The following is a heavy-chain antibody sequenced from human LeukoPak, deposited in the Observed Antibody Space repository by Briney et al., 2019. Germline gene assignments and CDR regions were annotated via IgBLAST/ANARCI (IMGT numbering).Heavy chain of an antibody. CDR1: GGSLSSGDYY. CDR3: ARGGGYSGYDFRVFDY. J-gene: IGHJ4*02. D-gene: IGHD5-12*01. V-gene: IGHV4-30-4*01. Sequence: SETLSLTCTVSGGSLSSGDYYWSWIRQPPGKGLEWIGYIYYSGSTYYNPSLKSRVTISVDTSKNQFSLKLSSVTAADTAVYYCARGGGYSGYDFRVFDYWGQGTLVTVSS. CDR2: IYYSGST.